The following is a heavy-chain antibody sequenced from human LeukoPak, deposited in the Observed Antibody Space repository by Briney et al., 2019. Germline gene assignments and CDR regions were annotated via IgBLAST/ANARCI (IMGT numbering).Heavy chain of an antibody. V-gene: IGHV3-64*01. D-gene: IGHD2-2*02. CDR3: ARGNIPATAIPAGVYFDY. CDR2: ISSNGGST. Sequence: PGGSLRLSCAASGFSFNTYSMTWVRQAPGKGLEYVSAISSNGGSTYYANSVKGRFTISRDNSKNTLYLQMGSLRAEDMAVYYCARGNIPATAIPAGVYFDYWGQGTLVTVPS. J-gene: IGHJ4*02. CDR1: GFSFNTYS.